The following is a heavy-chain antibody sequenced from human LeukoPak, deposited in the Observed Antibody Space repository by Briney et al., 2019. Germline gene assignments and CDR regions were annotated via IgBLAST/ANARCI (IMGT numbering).Heavy chain of an antibody. D-gene: IGHD2-15*01. V-gene: IGHV3-21*05. CDR1: GFTFSSYS. Sequence: GGSLRLSCAASGFTFSSYSMNWVRQAPGKGLEWVSYISSSSSYIYYADSVKGRFTISRDNAKNSLYLQMNSLRAEDTAVYYCARSSYCSGGSCFRYFDYWGQGTLVTVSS. J-gene: IGHJ4*02. CDR2: ISSSSSYI. CDR3: ARSSYCSGGSCFRYFDY.